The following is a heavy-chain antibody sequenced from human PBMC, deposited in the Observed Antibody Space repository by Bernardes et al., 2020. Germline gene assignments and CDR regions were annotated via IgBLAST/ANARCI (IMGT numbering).Heavy chain of an antibody. Sequence: GGSLRLSCAASGFSFDDARMSWVRQAPGKGLEWVGHVKSKIDGGTTDYAAPVKGRFTISRDDSKNMLYLQMNSLKTEDTAVYYCTTGQTRTSIKIFGMMGSLVYYGMDVWGQGTTVTVSS. J-gene: IGHJ6*02. D-gene: IGHD3-3*01. CDR2: VKSKIDGGTT. CDR1: GFSFDDAR. CDR3: TTGQTRTSIKIFGMMGSLVYYGMDV. V-gene: IGHV3-15*01.